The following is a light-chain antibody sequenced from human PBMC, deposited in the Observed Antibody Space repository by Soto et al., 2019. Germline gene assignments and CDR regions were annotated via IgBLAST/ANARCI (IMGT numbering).Light chain of an antibody. Sequence: QSALTQPASVSGSPGQSITISCTGTSRDVGGYNYVSWYQQHPGKAPKLMIYDVSNQPSGVSNRFSGSKSGNTASLTISGLQAEDEADYYCSSYTSSSTLLYVFGTGTKLTVL. CDR1: SRDVGGYNY. CDR2: DVS. V-gene: IGLV2-14*01. CDR3: SSYTSSSTLLYV. J-gene: IGLJ1*01.